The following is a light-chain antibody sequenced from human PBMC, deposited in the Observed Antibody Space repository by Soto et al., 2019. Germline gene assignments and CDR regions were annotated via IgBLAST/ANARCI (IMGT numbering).Light chain of an antibody. CDR3: QAWDNTYVV. CDR1: KLGDKF. J-gene: IGLJ2*01. CDR2: QDS. Sequence: SYELTQPPSVSVSPGQTAIITCSGDKLGDKFACWYQQRPGQSPVLPMYQDSKRPSGIPERFSGSNSGNTATLTISGTQTMDEADYYCQAWDNTYVVFGGGTKVTVL. V-gene: IGLV3-1*01.